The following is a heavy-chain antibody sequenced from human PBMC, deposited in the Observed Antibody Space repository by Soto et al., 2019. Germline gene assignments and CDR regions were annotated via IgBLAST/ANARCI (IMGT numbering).Heavy chain of an antibody. CDR3: AREVEGSYSPADI. CDR1: GYTFTDHG. CDR2: VSSYNGNT. D-gene: IGHD3-10*01. J-gene: IGHJ4*02. Sequence: QVQLVQSGPEVKQPGASVTVSCKTSGYTFTDHGIDWVRQAPGQGLEWVGWVSSYNGNTNYAYNLKDRVIITTDASTSTAYMEPRGHRSDDTAVYYCAREVEGSYSPADIWGQGTPVTVSS. V-gene: IGHV1-18*01.